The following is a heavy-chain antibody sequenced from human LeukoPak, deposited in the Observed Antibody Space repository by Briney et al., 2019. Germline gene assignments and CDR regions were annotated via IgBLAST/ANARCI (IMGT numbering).Heavy chain of an antibody. D-gene: IGHD1-26*01. J-gene: IGHJ4*01. Sequence: GESLKIFWRGSGYSLTSYWIAWVRQVPGKGLEGMGIIYPHDSETTYTPSFQGQATISADNSITTAYLQTSRLTASDTAMYSCARSVGATPLAYWGPGTPVTVSS. CDR2: IYPHDSET. V-gene: IGHV5-51*01. CDR1: GYSLTSYW. CDR3: ARSVGATPLAY.